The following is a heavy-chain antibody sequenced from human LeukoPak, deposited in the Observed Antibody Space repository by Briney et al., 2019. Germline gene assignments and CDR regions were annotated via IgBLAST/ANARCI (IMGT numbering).Heavy chain of an antibody. V-gene: IGHV3-21*01. CDR1: GFTFSSYS. D-gene: IGHD3-22*01. J-gene: IGHJ3*02. Sequence: GGSLRLSCAASGFTFSSYSMNWVRQAPGKGLEWVSSISSSSSYIYYADSVKGRFTISRDNAKNSLYLQMNSLRAEDTAVYYCASRRGYYDSSGYSNDAFNIWGQGTMVTVSS. CDR3: ASRRGYYDSSGYSNDAFNI. CDR2: ISSSSSYI.